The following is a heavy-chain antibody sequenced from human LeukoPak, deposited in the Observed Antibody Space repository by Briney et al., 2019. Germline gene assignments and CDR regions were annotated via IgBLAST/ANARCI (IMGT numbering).Heavy chain of an antibody. D-gene: IGHD5-12*01. CDR2: ISSSSSYI. CDR3: ARDHLCGYRCPSRYFDY. V-gene: IGHV3-21*01. J-gene: IGHJ4*02. Sequence: RPGGSLRLSCAASGFTFSSYSMNWVRQAPGKGLEWVSSISSSSSYIYYADSVKGRFTISRDNAKNSLYLQMNSLRAEDTAVYYCARDHLCGYRCPSRYFDYWGQGTLVTVSS. CDR1: GFTFSSYS.